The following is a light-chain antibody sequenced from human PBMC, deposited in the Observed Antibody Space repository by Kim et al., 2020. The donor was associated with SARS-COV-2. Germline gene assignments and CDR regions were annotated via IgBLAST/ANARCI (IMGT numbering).Light chain of an antibody. V-gene: IGKV1-33*01. CDR1: QDISHY. J-gene: IGKJ3*01. CDR2: DAS. Sequence: SVGDRVTITCQASQDISHYLNWYQQKLGKAPKLLIYDASNLYTGVPSRFSGSGSGTHFTFTISSLDPEDIGTYFCQQYDSLPPFSFGPGTKVDIK. CDR3: QQYDSLPPFS.